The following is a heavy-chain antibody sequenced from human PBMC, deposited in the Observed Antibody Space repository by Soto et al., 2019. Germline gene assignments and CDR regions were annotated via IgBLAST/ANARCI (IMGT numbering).Heavy chain of an antibody. V-gene: IGHV1-3*01. CDR1: GYTFSAYT. CDR3: ARDTETLGPRANDALDI. Sequence: ASVKVSCKAAGYTFSAYTMNWVRQAPGQSLEWMGWINVGSGNTRYSQNFQGRVSITRDTSASTVYMELTGLKSEDTAMYYCARDTETLGPRANDALDIWGQGAMVTVSS. CDR2: INVGSGNT. D-gene: IGHD3-3*02. J-gene: IGHJ3*02.